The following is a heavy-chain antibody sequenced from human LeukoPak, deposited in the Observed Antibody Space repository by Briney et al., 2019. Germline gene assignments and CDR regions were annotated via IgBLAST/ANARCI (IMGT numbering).Heavy chain of an antibody. CDR2: IYTSGST. Sequence: PSETLSLTRTVSGGSISSGSYYWSWIRQPAGKGLEWIGRIYTSGSTYYSPSLKSRVTISVDTSKNQFSLKLSSVTAADTAVYYCARLLRVGYCSTTTCNWFDPWGQGTLVTVSS. D-gene: IGHD2-2*03. J-gene: IGHJ5*02. V-gene: IGHV4-61*02. CDR3: ARLLRVGYCSTTTCNWFDP. CDR1: GGSISSGSYY.